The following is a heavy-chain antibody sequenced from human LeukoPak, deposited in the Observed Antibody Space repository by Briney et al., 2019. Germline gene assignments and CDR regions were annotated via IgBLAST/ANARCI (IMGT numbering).Heavy chain of an antibody. CDR1: GYTFTTRA. D-gene: IGHD2-2*02. V-gene: IGHV1-3*04. J-gene: IGHJ5*02. Sequence: ASVKVSCKASGYTFTTRAIHWVRQAPGQRLEWMGWIIIDNGNTKYSENFQGRVTITRDTSASTAYMELSSLRSKDTAVYYCAKDGRGGCSTSCYTWFGPWGQGTLVTVSS. CDR2: IIIDNGNT. CDR3: AKDGRGGCSTSCYTWFGP.